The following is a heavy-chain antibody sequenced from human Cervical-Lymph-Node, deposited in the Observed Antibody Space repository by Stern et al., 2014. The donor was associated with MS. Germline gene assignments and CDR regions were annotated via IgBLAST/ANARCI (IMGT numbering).Heavy chain of an antibody. V-gene: IGHV1-46*01. CDR3: ATAAGDV. J-gene: IGHJ6*02. D-gene: IGHD6-13*01. CDR2: IKSSAGNT. Sequence: QVQMVQSGAEVKRPGASVKISCSASGSPFINDYVHWMRQAPGQGLEWVGIIKSSAGNTSYAQKFQGRVSMTRDTSTNTVYLELSNLRSEDTSVYYCATAAGDVWGHGTTVSVSS. CDR1: GSPFINDY.